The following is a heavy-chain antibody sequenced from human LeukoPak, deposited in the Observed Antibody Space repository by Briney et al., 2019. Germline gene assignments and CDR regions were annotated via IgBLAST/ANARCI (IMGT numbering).Heavy chain of an antibody. CDR1: GFPFSSNW. J-gene: IGHJ4*02. D-gene: IGHD6-6*01. V-gene: IGHV3-74*01. CDR3: ASDDYSSSSG. Sequence: GGSLRLSCAASGFPFSSNWMHWVRQAPGKGLVWVSRINSDGRSTSYADSVKGRFTISRDNAKNTLYLQMNSLRVEDTAVYYCASDDYSSSSGWGQGTLVTVSS. CDR2: INSDGRST.